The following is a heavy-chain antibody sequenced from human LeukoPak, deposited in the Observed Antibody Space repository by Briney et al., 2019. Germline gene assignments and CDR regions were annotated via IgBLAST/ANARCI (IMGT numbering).Heavy chain of an antibody. D-gene: IGHD3-22*01. J-gene: IGHJ4*02. Sequence: PSETLSLTCAVSGGSISSGGYSWGWIRQPPGKGLEWIGSIYYSGSTYYNPSLKSRVTLSADTSKNQFSLKLSSVTAADTAVYYCARRSTYDSSGYYSRWGQGTLVTVSS. CDR3: ARRSTYDSSGYYSR. V-gene: IGHV4-39*01. CDR2: IYYSGST. CDR1: GGSISSGGYS.